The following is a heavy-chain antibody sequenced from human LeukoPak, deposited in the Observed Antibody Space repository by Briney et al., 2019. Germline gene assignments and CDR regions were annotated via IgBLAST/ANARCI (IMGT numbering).Heavy chain of an antibody. V-gene: IGHV3-49*04. J-gene: IGHJ6*02. CDR3: TIRTGNYYYGMDV. CDR2: IRSKAYGGTT. Sequence: SGGSLRLSCAASGFTFSSYSMNWVRQAPGKGLEWVGFIRSKAYGGTTEYAASVKGRFTISRDDSKSIAYLQMNSLKTEDTAVYYCTIRTGNYYYGMDVWGQGTTVTVSS. D-gene: IGHD4-17*01. CDR1: GFTFSSYS.